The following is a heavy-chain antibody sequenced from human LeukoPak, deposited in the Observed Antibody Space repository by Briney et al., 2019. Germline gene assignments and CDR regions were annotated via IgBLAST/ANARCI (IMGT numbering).Heavy chain of an antibody. D-gene: IGHD3-10*01. CDR2: IYTSGST. CDR1: GGSISSYY. Sequence: SETLSLTCTVSGGSISSYYWSWIRQPAGKGLEWIGRIYTSGSTNYNPSLKSRVTISVDTSKNQFSLKLSSVTAADTAVYYCARDRYYYGSGSYYRYYYYYGMDVWGQGTTVTVSS. J-gene: IGHJ6*02. CDR3: ARDRYYYGSGSYYRYYYYYGMDV. V-gene: IGHV4-4*07.